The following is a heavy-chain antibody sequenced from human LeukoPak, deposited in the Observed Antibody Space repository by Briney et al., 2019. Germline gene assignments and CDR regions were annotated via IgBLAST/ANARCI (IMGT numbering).Heavy chain of an antibody. D-gene: IGHD3-22*01. J-gene: IGHJ3*02. V-gene: IGHV1-46*01. CDR2: INPSGGST. CDR3: ARDHQPYYYDSSGYSPDHYAFDI. CDR1: GYTFTSYY. Sequence: GASVKVSCKASGYTFTSYYMRWVRQAPGQGLEWMGIINPSGGSTSYAQKFQGRVTMTRDTSTSTVYMELSSLRSEDTAVYYCARDHQPYYYDSSGYSPDHYAFDIWGQGTMVTVSS.